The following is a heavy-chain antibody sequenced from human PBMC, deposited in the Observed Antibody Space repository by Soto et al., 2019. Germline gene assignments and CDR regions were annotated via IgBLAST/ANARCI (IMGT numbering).Heavy chain of an antibody. CDR3: ARDGYDGSGSPYPAY. V-gene: IGHV4-59*01. J-gene: IGHJ4*01. CDR1: GGSMSEYF. Sequence: SETLCLTCSVSGGSMSEYFWSWIRQSPGKGLEWIGYIYYLGSTDYNPSLKSRVTISVDTSKRQFSLRLTPVTAADTAVYYCARDGYDGSGSPYPAYWGPGTQVTVS. D-gene: IGHD3-10*01. CDR2: IYYLGST.